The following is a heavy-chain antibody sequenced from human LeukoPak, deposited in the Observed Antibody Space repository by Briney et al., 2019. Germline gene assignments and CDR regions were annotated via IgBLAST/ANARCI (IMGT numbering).Heavy chain of an antibody. D-gene: IGHD2-15*01. CDR2: FKSKTDGGTT. CDR3: TTPPLGYCSGGSCS. CDR1: GFTLSNAW. V-gene: IGHV3-15*01. J-gene: IGHJ4*02. Sequence: PGGSLRLSCAASGFTLSNAWMSWVRQAPGKGLEWVGRFKSKTDGGTTDSAAPVKGRFTISRDDSKNTLYLQMNSLKTEDTAVYYCTTPPLGYCSGGSCSGGQGTLVTVS.